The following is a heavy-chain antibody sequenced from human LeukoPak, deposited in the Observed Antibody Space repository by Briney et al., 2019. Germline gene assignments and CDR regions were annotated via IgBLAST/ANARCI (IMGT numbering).Heavy chain of an antibody. CDR3: ASLYSSSWYGWFDP. CDR2: ISSSSSYI. Sequence: GGSLRLSCAASGFTFSSYSMNWVRQAPGKGLEWVSSISSSSSYIHYADSVKGRFTISRDNAKNSLYLQMNSLRAEDTAVYYCASLYSSSWYGWFDPWGQGTLVTVSS. V-gene: IGHV3-21*01. D-gene: IGHD6-13*01. CDR1: GFTFSSYS. J-gene: IGHJ5*02.